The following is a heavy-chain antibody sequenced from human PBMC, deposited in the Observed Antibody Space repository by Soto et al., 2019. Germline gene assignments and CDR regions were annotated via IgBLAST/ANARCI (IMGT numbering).Heavy chain of an antibody. J-gene: IGHJ5*02. Sequence: EVQLLESGGGLVQPGGSLSPSWAASGFTFRSYAMSWVRQAPGKGLEWVSSISGSGGTTYYTDSVKGRFTISRDNSKNTLYLQMNSLRAEDTAEYYCARGYTNIDQWGQGTLVTVSS. V-gene: IGHV3-23*01. CDR2: ISGSGGTT. CDR3: ARGYTNIDQ. CDR1: GFTFRSYA. D-gene: IGHD5-18*01.